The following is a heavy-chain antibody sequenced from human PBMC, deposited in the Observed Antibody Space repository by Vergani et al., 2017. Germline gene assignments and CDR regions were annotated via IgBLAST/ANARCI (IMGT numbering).Heavy chain of an antibody. CDR1: GFTFSSYG. CDR2: ISYDGSNK. Sequence: QVQLVESGGGVVQPGRSLRLSCAASGFTFSSYGMHWVRQAPGKGLEWVAVISYDGSNKYYADSVKGRFTISRDNSKNTLYLQMNSLRAEDTAVYYCARDGGLKSWGQGTLVTVSS. V-gene: IGHV3-30*03. J-gene: IGHJ1*01. CDR3: ARDGGLKS. D-gene: IGHD2-15*01.